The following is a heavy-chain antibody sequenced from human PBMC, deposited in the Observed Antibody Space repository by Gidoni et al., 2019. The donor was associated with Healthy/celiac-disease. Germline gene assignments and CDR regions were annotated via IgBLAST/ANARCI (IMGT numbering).Heavy chain of an antibody. CDR2: ISGSGGST. V-gene: IGHV3-23*01. J-gene: IGHJ4*02. CDR1: GFTFSSYA. Sequence: EVQLLESGGGLVQPGGSLRLSCAASGFTFSSYAISWVRQAPGKGLGWVSAISGSGGSTYYADSVKGRFTISRDNSKNTLYLQMNSLRAEDTAVYYCAKAGRLHLTFDYWGQGTLVTVSS. D-gene: IGHD1-26*01. CDR3: AKAGRLHLTFDY.